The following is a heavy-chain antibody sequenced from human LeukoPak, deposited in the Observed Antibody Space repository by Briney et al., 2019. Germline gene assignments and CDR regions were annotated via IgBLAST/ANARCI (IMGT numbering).Heavy chain of an antibody. Sequence: SETLSLTCTVSGGSIGGYFWSWIRQPAGKGLEWIGRISTSGSTSYKSSLKSRVTMSIDTSKNQFSLKLTSVTAADTAVYYCARDGLDYYDSSGIDYWGQGTLVTVSS. D-gene: IGHD3-22*01. J-gene: IGHJ4*02. CDR2: ISTSGST. CDR1: GGSIGGYF. CDR3: ARDGLDYYDSSGIDY. V-gene: IGHV4-4*07.